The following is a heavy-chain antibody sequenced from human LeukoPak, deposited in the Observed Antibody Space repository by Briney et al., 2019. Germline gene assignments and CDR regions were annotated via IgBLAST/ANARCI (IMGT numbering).Heavy chain of an antibody. CDR1: GGSISSGGYY. V-gene: IGHV4-31*03. J-gene: IGHJ4*02. CDR3: ARDVHPDGRSRTDY. CDR2: IYYSGST. Sequence: SETLSLTCTVSGGSISSGGYYWSWIRQHPGKGLEWIGYIYYSGSTYYNPSLKSRVTISVDTSKNQFSLKLSSVTAADTAVYYCARDVHPDGRSRTDYWCQGTLVTVSS.